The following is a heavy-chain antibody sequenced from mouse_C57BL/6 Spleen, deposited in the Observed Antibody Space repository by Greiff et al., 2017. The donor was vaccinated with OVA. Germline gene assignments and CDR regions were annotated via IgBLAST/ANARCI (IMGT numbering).Heavy chain of an antibody. CDR3: ASESTRGAFAY. CDR1: GYTFTSYW. CDR2: IHPSDSDT. Sequence: VQLQQSGAELVKPGASVKVSCKASGYTFTSYWMHWVKQRPGQGLEWIGRIHPSDSDTNYNQKFKGKATLTVDKSSSTAYMQLSSLTSEDSAVYYCASESTRGAFAYWGQGTLVTVSA. D-gene: IGHD1-1*01. V-gene: IGHV1-74*01. J-gene: IGHJ3*01.